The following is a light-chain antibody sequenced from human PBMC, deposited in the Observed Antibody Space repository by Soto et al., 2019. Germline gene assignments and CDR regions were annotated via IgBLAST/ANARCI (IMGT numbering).Light chain of an antibody. CDR1: ESVSSSY. CDR2: GAS. V-gene: IGKV3-20*01. J-gene: IGKJ1*01. CDR3: QQYGSSPWT. Sequence: EIVLTQSPGTRSLSPGERATLACRASESVSSSYLSWYQQKPGQAPRLLIYGASSRATGIPDRFSGSGSGTDFTLTISRLEPEDFAVYYCQQYGSSPWTFGQGTKEDIK.